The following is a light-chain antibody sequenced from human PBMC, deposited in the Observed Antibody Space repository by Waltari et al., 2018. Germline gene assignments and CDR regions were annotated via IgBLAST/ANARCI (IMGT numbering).Light chain of an antibody. CDR1: QSLVHSDGNTY. V-gene: IGKV2-30*02. Sequence: DVVMTQSPLSLPVTLGQPASISCRSSQSLVHSDGNTYLNWFQQRPGQSPRRLFYRVSNRDSGVPDRFSGSGSGTDFTLKISREEAEDVGVYYCMQGTHWPWTFGQGTKVEIK. CDR2: RVS. J-gene: IGKJ1*01. CDR3: MQGTHWPWT.